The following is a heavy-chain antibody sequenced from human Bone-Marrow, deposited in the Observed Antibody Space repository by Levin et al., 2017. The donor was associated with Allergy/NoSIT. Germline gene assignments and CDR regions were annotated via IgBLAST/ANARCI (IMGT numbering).Heavy chain of an antibody. J-gene: IGHJ3*02. V-gene: IGHV1-18*01. CDR3: ARVDDVHLGELSPHMTI. CDR2: ISAYNGNT. CDR1: GYTFTSYG. D-gene: IGHD3-16*02. Sequence: ASVKVSCKASGYTFTSYGISWVRQAPGQGLEWMGWISAYNGNTNYAQKLQGRVTMTTDTSTSTAYMELRSLRSDDTAVYYCARVDDVHLGELSPHMTIWGQGTMVTVSS.